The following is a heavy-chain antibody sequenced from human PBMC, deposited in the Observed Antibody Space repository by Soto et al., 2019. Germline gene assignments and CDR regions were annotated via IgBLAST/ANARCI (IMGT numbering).Heavy chain of an antibody. J-gene: IGHJ4*02. D-gene: IGHD4-17*01. CDR1: GYTFSSYV. CDR3: TKDLVTTITTLGH. Sequence: PEGSLRLSCAASGYTFSSYVMTWVRQAPGKGLEWVSSISGVGTSKFYADSVKGRFTISRDNSKNILYLQMDSLRAEDTAVYYCTKDLVTTITTLGHWGQGTLVTVSS. V-gene: IGHV3-23*01. CDR2: ISGVGTSK.